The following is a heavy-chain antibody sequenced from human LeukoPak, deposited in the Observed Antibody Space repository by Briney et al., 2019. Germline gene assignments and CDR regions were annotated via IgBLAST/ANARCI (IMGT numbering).Heavy chain of an antibody. CDR2: ISATSNYI. CDR3: AKWGGDSGAEQWLVLDY. CDR1: GFTFSSYS. V-gene: IGHV3-21*04. D-gene: IGHD6-19*01. J-gene: IGHJ4*02. Sequence: GGSLRLSCAASGFTFSSYSMNWVRQAPGKGLEWVSSISATSNYIYYADSVKGRFTISRDNSKNTLYLEMNSLRVEDTAIYYCAKWGGDSGAEQWLVLDYWGQGTLVTVSS.